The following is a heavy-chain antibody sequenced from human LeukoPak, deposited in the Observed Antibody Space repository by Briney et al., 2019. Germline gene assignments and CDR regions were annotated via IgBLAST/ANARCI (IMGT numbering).Heavy chain of an antibody. J-gene: IGHJ1*01. CDR3: ARVDTAMAAKYFQH. CDR1: GFTFSSYG. CDR2: IRYDGSNK. D-gene: IGHD5-18*01. V-gene: IGHV3-30*02. Sequence: PGGSLRLSCAASGFTFSSYGMHWVRQAPGKGLEWVAFIRYDGSNKYYADSVKGRLTISRDNAKNSLYLQMNSLRAEDTAVYYCARVDTAMAAKYFQHWGQGTPVTVSS.